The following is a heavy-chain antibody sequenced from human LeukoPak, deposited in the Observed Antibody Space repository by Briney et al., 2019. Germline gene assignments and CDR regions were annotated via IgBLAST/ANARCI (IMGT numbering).Heavy chain of an antibody. Sequence: SQTLSLTCTVSGGSISSGDYYWSWIRQPPGKGLEWIGYIYYSGSTYYNPSLKSRVTISVDTSKNQFSLKLSSVTAADTAVYYCARDGSSSWYFDYWGQGTRVTVSS. V-gene: IGHV4-30-4*01. CDR1: GGSISSGDYY. J-gene: IGHJ4*02. D-gene: IGHD6-13*01. CDR2: IYYSGST. CDR3: ARDGSSSWYFDY.